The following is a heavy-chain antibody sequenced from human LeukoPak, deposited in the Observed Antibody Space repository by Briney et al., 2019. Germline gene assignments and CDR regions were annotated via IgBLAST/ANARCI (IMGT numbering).Heavy chain of an antibody. D-gene: IGHD3-10*01. Sequence: PSETLSLTCTVSGGSISSGSYYWSWIRQPVGKGLEWIGRIYTSGSTNCNPSLKSRVTISVDTSKNQFSLKLTSVTAADTAVYYCARVPIYLGYYMDVWGKGTTVTVSS. CDR1: GGSISSGSYY. CDR2: IYTSGST. V-gene: IGHV4-61*02. CDR3: ARVPIYLGYYMDV. J-gene: IGHJ6*03.